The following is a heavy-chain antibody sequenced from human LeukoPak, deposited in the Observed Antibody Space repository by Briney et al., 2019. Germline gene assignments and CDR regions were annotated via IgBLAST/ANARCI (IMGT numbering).Heavy chain of an antibody. CDR1: GGTFSRYA. CDR2: IIPILGIA. CDR3: AREGIAAAGTDYYYGMDV. Sequence: SVKVSCKASGGTFSRYAISWVRQAPGQGLEWMGRIIPILGIANYAQKFQGRVTITADKSTSTAYMELSSLRSEDTAVYYCAREGIAAAGTDYYYGMDVWGQGTTVTVSS. J-gene: IGHJ6*02. V-gene: IGHV1-69*04. D-gene: IGHD6-13*01.